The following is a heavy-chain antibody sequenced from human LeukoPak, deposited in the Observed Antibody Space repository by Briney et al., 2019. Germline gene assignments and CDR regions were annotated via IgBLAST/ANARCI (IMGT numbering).Heavy chain of an antibody. V-gene: IGHV3-21*01. CDR3: ARGEDSSSFYYYMDV. D-gene: IGHD6-13*01. CDR2: ISSSSSYI. Sequence: PGGSLRLSCAASGFIFSSYSMNWVRQAPGKGLEWVLSISSSSSYIYYADSVKGRFTISRDNAKNSLYLQMNSLRAEDTAVYYCARGEDSSSFYYYMDVWGKGTTVTVSS. CDR1: GFIFSSYS. J-gene: IGHJ6*03.